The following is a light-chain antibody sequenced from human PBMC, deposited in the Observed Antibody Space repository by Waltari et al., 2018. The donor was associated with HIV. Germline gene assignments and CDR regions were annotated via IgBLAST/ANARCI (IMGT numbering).Light chain of an antibody. CDR2: ATS. J-gene: IGKJ1*01. CDR1: QDIANY. V-gene: IGKV1-39*01. CDR3: QQSYTTPSWT. Sequence: DIQMTQSPSSLSASVGDSVTITCRSSQDIANYLNWYQQKLGEAPKLLIHATSTLQAGVPSRFSGCGSGSLFTLTISSLQPEDFATYYCQQSYTTPSWTFGQGTKLEVK.